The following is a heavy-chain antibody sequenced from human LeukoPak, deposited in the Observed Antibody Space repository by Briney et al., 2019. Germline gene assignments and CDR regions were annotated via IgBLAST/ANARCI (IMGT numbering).Heavy chain of an antibody. J-gene: IGHJ4*02. D-gene: IGHD6-13*01. CDR3: AISIAAAGLRYFDY. CDR1: GFTFSSYG. V-gene: IGHV3-30*02. Sequence: PGGSLRLSCAASGFTFSSYGMHWVRQAPGKGLEWVAFIRYDGSNKYYADSVKGRFNISRDNSKNTLYLQMNSLRAEDTAVYYCAISIAAAGLRYFDYWGQGTLVTVSS. CDR2: IRYDGSNK.